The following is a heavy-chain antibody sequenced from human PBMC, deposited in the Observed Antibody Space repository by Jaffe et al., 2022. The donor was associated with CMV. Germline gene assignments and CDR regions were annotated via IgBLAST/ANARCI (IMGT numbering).Heavy chain of an antibody. D-gene: IGHD6-13*01. V-gene: IGHV2-26*01. J-gene: IGHJ6*02. CDR2: IFSNDEK. CDR3: ARIREGTIAAAIPYYYGMDV. Sequence: QVTLKESGPVLVKPTETLTLTCTVSGFSLSNARMGVSWIRQPPGKALEWLAHIFSNDEKSYSTSLKSRLTISKDTSKSQVVLTMTNMDPVDTATYYCARIREGTIAAAIPYYYGMDVWGQGTTVTVSS. CDR1: GFSLSNARMG.